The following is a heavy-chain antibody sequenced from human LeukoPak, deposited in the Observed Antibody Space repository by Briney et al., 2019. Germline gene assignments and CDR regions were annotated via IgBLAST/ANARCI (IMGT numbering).Heavy chain of an antibody. Sequence: ASVKVSCTASGYTFTSYGISWVRQAPGQGLEWMGWISAYNGNTNYAQKLQGRVTMTTDTSTSTAYMELSSLRSEDTAVYYCARDFGANYDSSGYYLDAFDIWGQGTMVTVSS. J-gene: IGHJ3*02. CDR3: ARDFGANYDSSGYYLDAFDI. CDR1: GYTFTSYG. V-gene: IGHV1-18*01. CDR2: ISAYNGNT. D-gene: IGHD3-22*01.